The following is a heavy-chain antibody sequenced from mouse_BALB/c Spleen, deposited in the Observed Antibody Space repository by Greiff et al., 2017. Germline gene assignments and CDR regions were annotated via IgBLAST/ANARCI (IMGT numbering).Heavy chain of an antibody. V-gene: IGHV5-4*02. CDR2: ISDGGSYT. Sequence: EVKVEESGGGLVKPGGSLKLSCAASGFTFSDYYMYWVRQTPEKRLEWVATISDGGSYTYYPDSVKGRFTISRDNAKNNLYLQMSSLKSEDTAMYYCAIDLDYWGQGTSVTVSS. J-gene: IGHJ4*01. CDR3: AIDLDY. CDR1: GFTFSDYY.